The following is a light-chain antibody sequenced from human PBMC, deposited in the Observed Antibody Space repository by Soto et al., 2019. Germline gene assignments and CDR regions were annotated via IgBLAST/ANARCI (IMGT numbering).Light chain of an antibody. CDR1: QTIDTH. CDR2: DTS. CDR3: QQYGSSPRT. V-gene: IGKV3-20*01. J-gene: IGKJ1*01. Sequence: EIVMTQSPGTLSVSPGERATLSCRASQTIDTHLAWYQQKPGQTPRLLIYDTSTRATGVPTRFSGSRSGTDFTLTISRLEPEDFAVYYCQQYGSSPRTFGQGTKVDTK.